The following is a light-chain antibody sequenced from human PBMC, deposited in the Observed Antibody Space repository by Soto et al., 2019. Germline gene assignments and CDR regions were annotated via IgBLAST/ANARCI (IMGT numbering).Light chain of an antibody. V-gene: IGKV3-11*01. J-gene: IGKJ4*01. CDR2: DPS. CDR3: QQRRDWPLT. Sequence: IVLTQSPATLSLSPGERATLSCRASQSVSSYLAWYQQKPGQAPRLLISDPSNRTTGIPARFSGSGSGTDFTLTVSSLEPEDFAVYYCQQRRDWPLTFGGGTKLEI. CDR1: QSVSSY.